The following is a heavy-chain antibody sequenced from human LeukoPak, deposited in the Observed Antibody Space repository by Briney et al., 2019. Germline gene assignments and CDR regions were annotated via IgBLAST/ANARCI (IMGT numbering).Heavy chain of an antibody. J-gene: IGHJ4*02. D-gene: IGHD4-17*01. V-gene: IGHV3-30*03. CDR3: KYGDYSGVDY. Sequence: QTGGSLRLSCAASGFTFSSYGMHWVRQAPGKGLEWVASISNDGSNKYYADSVKGRFTISRDNSKNTVYLQMNSLRAEDTAVYYCKYGDYSGVDYWGQGNLVTVSS. CDR2: ISNDGSNK. CDR1: GFTFSSYG.